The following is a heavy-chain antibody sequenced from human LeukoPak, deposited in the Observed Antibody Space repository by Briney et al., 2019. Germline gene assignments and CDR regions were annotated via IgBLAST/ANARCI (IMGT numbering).Heavy chain of an antibody. CDR2: IKNKTDGETT. CDR1: GFTFTDAW. Sequence: NPGGSLRLSCEASGFTFTDAWMSWVRQAPGKGLEWVGRIKNKTDGETTDYAAAVTGRFTISRDDSKNTVYLQMNSLTSDDTGVYYCTTARVGYWGQGTLVTVSS. J-gene: IGHJ4*02. CDR3: TTARVGY. V-gene: IGHV3-15*01.